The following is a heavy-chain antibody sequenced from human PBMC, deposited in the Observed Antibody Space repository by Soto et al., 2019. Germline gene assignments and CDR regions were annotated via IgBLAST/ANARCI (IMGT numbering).Heavy chain of an antibody. CDR2: INPHSGGT. V-gene: IGHV1-2*02. CDR1: GYTFTGYY. Sequence: QVQLLQSGAAVKKPGASVKVSCKTSGYTFTGYYIYWLRQAPGQGLEWMGWINPHSGGTDSSQKFQGRVTMTRDTSISTAYMQLSRLRSDDTAVYYCAGTSCSSTTCPTTYWGQGTLVTVSS. J-gene: IGHJ4*02. D-gene: IGHD2-2*01. CDR3: AGTSCSSTTCPTTY.